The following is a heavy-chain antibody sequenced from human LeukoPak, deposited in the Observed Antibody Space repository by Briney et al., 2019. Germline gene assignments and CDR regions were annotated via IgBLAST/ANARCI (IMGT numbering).Heavy chain of an antibody. CDR3: TTPGKVRGVIYYYGMDV. J-gene: IGHJ6*02. CDR2: IKSKTDGGTT. Sequence: GGSLRLSCAAYGFTFSNAWMSWVRQGPGKGLEWVGRIKSKTDGGTTDYAAPVKGRFTISRDDSKNTLYLQMNSLKTEDTAVYYCTTPGKVRGVIYYYGMDVWGQGTTVTVSS. CDR1: GFTFSNAW. D-gene: IGHD3-10*01. V-gene: IGHV3-15*01.